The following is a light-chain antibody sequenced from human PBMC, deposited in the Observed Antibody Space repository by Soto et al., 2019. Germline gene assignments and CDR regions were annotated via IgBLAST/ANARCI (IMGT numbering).Light chain of an antibody. Sequence: DIQMTQSASTPSATVGDRGTITCRASQSISSWLAWYQQKPGKAPKLLIYDASSLESGVPSRFSGSGSGTEFTLTISSLQPDDFATYYCQQYNSYSRTFGQGTKVDI. V-gene: IGKV1-5*01. CDR1: QSISSW. CDR2: DAS. CDR3: QQYNSYSRT. J-gene: IGKJ1*01.